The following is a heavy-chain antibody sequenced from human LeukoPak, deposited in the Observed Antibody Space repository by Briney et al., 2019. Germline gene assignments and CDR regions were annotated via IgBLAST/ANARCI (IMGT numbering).Heavy chain of an antibody. CDR2: IYYSGST. CDR1: GGSISSSSYY. J-gene: IGHJ4*02. D-gene: IGHD3-22*01. Sequence: SETLSLTCTVSGGSISSSSYYWGWIRQPPGKGLEWIGSIYYSGSTYYNPSLKSRVTISVDTSKNQFSLKLSSVTAADTAVYYCARLHRETIVGLKKYYFDYWGQGTLVTVSS. V-gene: IGHV4-39*01. CDR3: ARLHRETIVGLKKYYFDY.